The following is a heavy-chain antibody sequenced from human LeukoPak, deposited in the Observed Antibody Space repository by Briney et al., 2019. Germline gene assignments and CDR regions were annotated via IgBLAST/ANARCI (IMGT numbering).Heavy chain of an antibody. J-gene: IGHJ4*02. Sequence: KPSETLSLTCTVSGGSISSYYWSWIRQPPGKGREWIGYIYYSGSTNYNPSRKSRVTISVDTAKNQFPLKLSSVTAADTAVYYCARFRFYRRDGYNFDYWGQGTLVTVSS. CDR3: ARFRFYRRDGYNFDY. D-gene: IGHD5-24*01. CDR2: IYYSGST. CDR1: GGSISSYY. V-gene: IGHV4-59*01.